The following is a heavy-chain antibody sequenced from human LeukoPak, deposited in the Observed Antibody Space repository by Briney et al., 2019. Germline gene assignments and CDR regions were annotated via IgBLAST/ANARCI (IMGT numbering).Heavy chain of an antibody. D-gene: IGHD6-13*01. Sequence: SETLSLTCTVSGVPITSPGYYWTWIRQHPGKGLEWIGYIYYSGSTDYNPSLKSRIIISTDTPKNQFSLKLSSVTAADTAVYYCARLEWEQQLMSDYYHYYMDVWGKGTTVTVSS. CDR2: IYYSGST. V-gene: IGHV4-31*03. CDR3: ARLEWEQQLMSDYYHYYMDV. CDR1: GVPITSPGYY. J-gene: IGHJ6*03.